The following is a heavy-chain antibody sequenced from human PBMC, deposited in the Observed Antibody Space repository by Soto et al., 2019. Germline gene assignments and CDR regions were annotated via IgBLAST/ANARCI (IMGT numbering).Heavy chain of an antibody. CDR2: IHYSGST. Sequence: QVQLQESGPGRVKPSETLSLTCTVSGGSINSYYWTWIRQPPGKGLEWVGYIHYSGSTDYNPSLKSRVTISLDTSKNQFSLRLSTVTAADTAVYYCARRGSGGPFDFWGQGTLVTVSS. D-gene: IGHD6-19*01. CDR1: GGSINSYY. J-gene: IGHJ4*02. CDR3: ARRGSGGPFDF. V-gene: IGHV4-59*08.